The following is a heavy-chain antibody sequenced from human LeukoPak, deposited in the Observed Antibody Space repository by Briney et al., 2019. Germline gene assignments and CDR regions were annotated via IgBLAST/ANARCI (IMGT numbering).Heavy chain of an antibody. CDR1: GGSISSGGYS. V-gene: IGHV4-30-2*01. D-gene: IGHD1-1*01. J-gene: IGHJ3*02. CDR2: IYHSGST. CDR3: ARDNWNDSFDI. Sequence: SETLSLTCAVSGGSISSGGYSWSWIRQPPGKGLEWIGYIYHSGSTYYNPSLKSRVTISVDRSKNQFSLKLSSVTAADTAVYYCARDNWNDSFDIWGQGTMVTVSS.